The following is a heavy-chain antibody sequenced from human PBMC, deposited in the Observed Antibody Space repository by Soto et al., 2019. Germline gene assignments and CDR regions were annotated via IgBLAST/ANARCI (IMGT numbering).Heavy chain of an antibody. J-gene: IGHJ4*02. Sequence: VAVISYDGSNKYYADSVKGRFTISRDNSKNTLYLQMNSLRAEDTAVYYCAREDYGDYALDYWGQGTLVTVSS. CDR3: AREDYGDYALDY. V-gene: IGHV3-30-3*01. D-gene: IGHD4-17*01. CDR2: ISYDGSNK.